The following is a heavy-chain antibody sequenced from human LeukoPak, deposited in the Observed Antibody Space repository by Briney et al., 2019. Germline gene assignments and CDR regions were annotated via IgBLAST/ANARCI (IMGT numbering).Heavy chain of an antibody. CDR3: ARFVVGQWLINY. CDR2: ISHSGST. V-gene: IGHV4-34*01. CDR1: GGSFSGYY. D-gene: IGHD6-19*01. Sequence: SETLSLTRAVYGGSFSGYYWSWIRQPPGKGLEWIGEISHSGSTNYNPSLKSRVTVAVDTSKNQFSLKLSSVTAADTAVYYCARFVVGQWLINYWGQGALVTVSS. J-gene: IGHJ4*02.